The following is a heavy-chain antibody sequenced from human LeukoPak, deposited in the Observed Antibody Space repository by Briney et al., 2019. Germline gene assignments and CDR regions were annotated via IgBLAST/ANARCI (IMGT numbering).Heavy chain of an antibody. CDR1: GFTVSSNY. V-gene: IGHV3-53*01. Sequence: PGGSLRLSCAASGFTVSSNYMSWVRQAPGKGLEWVSVIYSGGSTYYADSVKGRFTISRDNSKNTLYLQMNSLRAEDTAVYYCAREADTAAGRAINYWGQGTLVTVSS. CDR3: AREADTAAGRAINY. CDR2: IYSGGST. D-gene: IGHD6-13*01. J-gene: IGHJ4*02.